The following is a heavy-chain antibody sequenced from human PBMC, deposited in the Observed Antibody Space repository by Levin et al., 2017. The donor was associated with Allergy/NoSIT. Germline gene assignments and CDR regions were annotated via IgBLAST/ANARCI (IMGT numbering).Heavy chain of an antibody. CDR2: ISYDGSNK. Sequence: SGGSLRLSCAASGFTFSSYGMHWVRQAPGKGLEWVAVISYDGSNKYYADSVKGRFTISRDNSKNTLYLQMNSLRAEDTAVYYCAKDLDLSSSWNEGNYYGMDVWGQGTTVTVSS. V-gene: IGHV3-30*18. J-gene: IGHJ6*02. CDR1: GFTFSSYG. D-gene: IGHD6-13*01. CDR3: AKDLDLSSSWNEGNYYGMDV.